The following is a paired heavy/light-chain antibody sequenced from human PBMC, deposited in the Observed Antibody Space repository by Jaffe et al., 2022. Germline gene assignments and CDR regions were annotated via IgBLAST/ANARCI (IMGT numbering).Heavy chain of an antibody. J-gene: IGHJ5*02. CDR1: GYSISSDSW. Sequence: QVQLQESGPGLVKPSETLSLTCAVSGYSISSDSWWGWIRQPPGKGLEWIGSIYHSGNTHYNPSLQSRVSMSTDTSKNQFSLKLSSVTAADTAVYYCARQTISAWWFDPWGQGTLVTVSS. CDR3: ARQTISAWWFDP. D-gene: IGHD1-26*01. CDR2: IYHSGNT. V-gene: IGHV4-38-2*01.
Light chain of an antibody. CDR2: EVS. J-gene: IGLJ3*02. Sequence: QSALTQPASVSGSPGQSITISCTGTSSDVGSYNLVSWYQQHPGKAPKVMIYEVSKRPSGVSNRFSGSKSGNTASLTISGLQAEDEADYYCCSYVRGDALVFGGGTKLTVL. CDR1: SSDVGSYNL. V-gene: IGLV2-23*02. CDR3: CSYVRGDALV.